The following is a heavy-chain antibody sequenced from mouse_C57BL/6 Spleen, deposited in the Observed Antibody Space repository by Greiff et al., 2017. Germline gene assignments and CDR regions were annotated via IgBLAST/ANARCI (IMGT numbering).Heavy chain of an antibody. J-gene: IGHJ2*01. CDR2: ISYDGSN. V-gene: IGHV3-6*01. CDR1: GYSITSGYY. D-gene: IGHD1-1*01. Sequence: EVQLQESGPGLVKPSQSLSLTCSVTGYSITSGYYWNWIRQFPGNKLEWMGYISYDGSNNYNPSLKNRISITRDTSKNQFFLKLNSVTTEDTATYYCARGDSTVVPFDYWGQGTTLTVSS. CDR3: ARGDSTVVPFDY.